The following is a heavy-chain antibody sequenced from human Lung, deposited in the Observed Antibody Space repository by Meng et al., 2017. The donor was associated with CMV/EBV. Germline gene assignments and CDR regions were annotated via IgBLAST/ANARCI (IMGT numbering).Heavy chain of an antibody. CDR2: INPSGGST. CDR3: ARGSSGWTYYFDY. CDR1: GYAFTSYY. J-gene: IGHJ4*02. Sequence: ASVXVSXKASGYAFTSYYMHWVRQAPGQGLEWMGIINPSGGSTSYAQKFQGRVTMTRDTSTSTVYMELSSLRSEDTAVYYCARGSSGWTYYFDYWGQGTXVTVSS. D-gene: IGHD6-19*01. V-gene: IGHV1-46*01.